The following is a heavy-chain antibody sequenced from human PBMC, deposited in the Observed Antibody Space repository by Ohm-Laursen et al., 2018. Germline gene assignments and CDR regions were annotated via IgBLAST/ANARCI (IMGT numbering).Heavy chain of an antibody. D-gene: IGHD3-22*01. J-gene: IGHJ4*02. V-gene: IGHV4-34*01. CDR2: INHSGST. Sequence: GTLSLTCAVYGGSFSDYYWSWIRQPPGKGLEWIGEINHSGSTNYNPSLKSRVTISVDTSKNQFSLKLSSVTAADTAVYYCARTPFRYYDSSGYYSDYWGQGTLVTVSS. CDR3: ARTPFRYYDSSGYYSDY. CDR1: GGSFSDYY.